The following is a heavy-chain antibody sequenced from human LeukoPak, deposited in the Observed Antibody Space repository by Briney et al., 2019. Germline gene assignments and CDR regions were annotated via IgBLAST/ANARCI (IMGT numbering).Heavy chain of an antibody. Sequence: SETLSLTCTVSGGSISSYYWSWIRQPPGKGLEWIGYIYYSGSTNYNPSLKSRVTIPVDTSKNQFSLKLSSVTAADTAVYYCARSSYSSSPFDFDYWGQGTLVTASS. V-gene: IGHV4-59*01. CDR1: GGSISSYY. D-gene: IGHD6-6*01. J-gene: IGHJ4*02. CDR3: ARSSYSSSPFDFDY. CDR2: IYYSGST.